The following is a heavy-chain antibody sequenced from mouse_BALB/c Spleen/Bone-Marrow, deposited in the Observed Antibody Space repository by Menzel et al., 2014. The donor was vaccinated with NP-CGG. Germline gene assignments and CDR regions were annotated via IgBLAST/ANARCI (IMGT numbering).Heavy chain of an antibody. CDR2: INPSNGRT. J-gene: IGHJ2*01. CDR3: AREGPLDY. Sequence: VQLQQSGAELVKPGASVKLSCKASGYTFTSYWIHWVKQRPGQGLEWIGEINPSNGRTNYNEKFKSKATLTVDKSSSTAYMQLSGLTSEDSEVYYCAREGPLDYWGQGTTLTVSS. V-gene: IGHV1S81*02. D-gene: IGHD6-1*01. CDR1: GYTFTSYW.